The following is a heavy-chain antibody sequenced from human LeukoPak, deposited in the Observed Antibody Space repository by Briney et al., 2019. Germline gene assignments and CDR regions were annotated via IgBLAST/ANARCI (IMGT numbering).Heavy chain of an antibody. Sequence: ASVKVSCKASGYTFTSYYMHWVRQAPGQGLEWMGIINPSGGSTSYAQKFRGRVTMTRDMSTSTVYMELSSLRSEDTAVYYCARDRVVIRSYFDYWGQGTLVTVSS. CDR3: ARDRVVIRSYFDY. CDR1: GYTFTSYY. V-gene: IGHV1-46*01. D-gene: IGHD3-22*01. CDR2: INPSGGST. J-gene: IGHJ4*02.